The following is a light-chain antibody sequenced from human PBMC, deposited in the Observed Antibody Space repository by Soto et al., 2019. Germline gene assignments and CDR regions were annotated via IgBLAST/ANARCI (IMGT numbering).Light chain of an antibody. CDR2: DVR. V-gene: IGLV2-14*03. CDR3: SSYTSSRTYV. CDR1: SSDVGYYNY. J-gene: IGLJ1*01. Sequence: QSALTQPASVSGSPGQSITISCTGTSSDVGYYNYVSWYQQHPGKAPKLMIYDVRNRPSGVSNRFSGSKSGNTASLTISGLQAEDEADYYRSSYTSSRTYVFGAGTKLTV.